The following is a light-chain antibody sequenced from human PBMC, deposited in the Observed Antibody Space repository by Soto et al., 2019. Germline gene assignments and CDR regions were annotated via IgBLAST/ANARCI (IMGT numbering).Light chain of an antibody. CDR3: SLYTSKSTYV. V-gene: IGLV2-18*01. CDR2: EVS. CDR1: STDVVIYNR. J-gene: IGLJ1*01. Sequence: HSALAQPPSVSGSPGQSVTISCTGTSTDVVIYNRVSWYQQPPGTAPKLIIYEVSNRPSGVSDRFSGSKSGNTASLTISGVQDADEVDYYCSLYTSKSTYVFGTGTKVTV.